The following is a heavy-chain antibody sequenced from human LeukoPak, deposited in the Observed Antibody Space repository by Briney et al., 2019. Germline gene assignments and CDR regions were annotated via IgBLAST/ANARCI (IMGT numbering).Heavy chain of an antibody. CDR1: GGTFSTYA. CDR3: ARAVGGANYYYYYMDV. J-gene: IGHJ6*03. Sequence: ASVKVSCKASGGTFSTYAMSWVRQAPGQGLEWMGGIIPIFGTTNYAQKFQGRVTITTDESTSTAYMELRSLRSDDTAVYYCARAVGGANYYYYYMDVWGKGTTVTVSS. D-gene: IGHD3-16*01. V-gene: IGHV1-69*05. CDR2: IIPIFGTT.